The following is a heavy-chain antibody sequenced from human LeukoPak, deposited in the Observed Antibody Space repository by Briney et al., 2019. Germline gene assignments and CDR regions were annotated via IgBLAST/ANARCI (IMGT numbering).Heavy chain of an antibody. D-gene: IGHD3-10*01. CDR3: AREEMVRGVNAFDI. Sequence: GSLRLSCAASGFTVSSNYMSWVRQAPGKGLEWVSVIYSGGSTYYADSVKGRFTISRDNSKNTLYLQMNSLRAEDTSVYYCAREEMVRGVNAFDIWGQGTMVTVSS. CDR2: IYSGGST. V-gene: IGHV3-53*01. J-gene: IGHJ3*02. CDR1: GFTVSSNY.